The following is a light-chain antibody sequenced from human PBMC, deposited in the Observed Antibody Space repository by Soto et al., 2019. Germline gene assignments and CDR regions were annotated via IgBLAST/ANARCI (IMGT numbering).Light chain of an antibody. CDR1: SSDVGYYNY. Sequence: QSVLTQPRSVSGSPGQSVTISCTGTSSDVGYYNYVSWYQQYPGKAPKLMIYDVTDRPSGVSNRFSGSKSGNTASLTISGLQAEDEAEYYCSSYTNINTRACVFGTGTKLTVL. V-gene: IGLV2-11*01. J-gene: IGLJ1*01. CDR3: SSYTNINTRACV. CDR2: DVT.